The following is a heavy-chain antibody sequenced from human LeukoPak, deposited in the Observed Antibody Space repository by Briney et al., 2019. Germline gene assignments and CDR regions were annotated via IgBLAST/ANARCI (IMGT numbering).Heavy chain of an antibody. V-gene: IGHV3-23*01. CDR1: GFTFSSYA. CDR2: ISGSGGST. J-gene: IGHJ4*02. D-gene: IGHD6-13*01. CDR3: AKAKGSSWYGRH. Sequence: GGSLRLSCAASGFTFSSYAMSWVRQAPGKGLEGVSAISGSGGSTYYADSVKGRFTISRDNSKNTLYLQMNSLRAEDTAVYYCAKAKGSSWYGRHWGQGTLVTVSS.